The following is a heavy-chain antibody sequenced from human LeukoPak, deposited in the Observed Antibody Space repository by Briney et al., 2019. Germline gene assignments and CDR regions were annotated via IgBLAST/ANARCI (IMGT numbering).Heavy chain of an antibody. CDR1: GFTFSSYS. D-gene: IGHD3-22*01. Sequence: PGGSLRLPCAASGFTFSSYSMNWVRQAPGKGLEWVSYISSSSSTIYYADSVKGRFTISRDNAKNSLYLQMNSLRAEDTAVYYCARFPSSGYLWGLDYWGQGTLVTVSS. CDR3: ARFPSSGYLWGLDY. CDR2: ISSSSSTI. V-gene: IGHV3-48*01. J-gene: IGHJ4*02.